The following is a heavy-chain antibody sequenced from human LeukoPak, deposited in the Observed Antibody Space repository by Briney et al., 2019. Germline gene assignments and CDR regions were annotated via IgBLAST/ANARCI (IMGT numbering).Heavy chain of an antibody. Sequence: PGGSLRLSCAASGFTFNTYNMDWVRQAPGKGLEWVSYISSRSDVIYYADSAKGRFTISRDNVKNSLYLQMNSLRAEDTAVYYCARDGSRGYDMDYWGQGTLVTVSP. CDR1: GFTFNTYN. V-gene: IGHV3-48*01. D-gene: IGHD3-10*01. CDR2: ISSRSDVI. CDR3: ARDGSRGYDMDY. J-gene: IGHJ4*02.